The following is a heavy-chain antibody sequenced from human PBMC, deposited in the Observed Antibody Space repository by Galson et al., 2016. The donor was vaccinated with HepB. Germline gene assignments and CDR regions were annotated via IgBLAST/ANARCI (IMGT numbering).Heavy chain of an antibody. CDR1: GFTFTTYG. V-gene: IGHV3-23*01. J-gene: IGHJ6*02. Sequence: SLRLSCAASGFTFTTYGMTWVRQAPGKGLEWVSSIGGSGGATYYADSVRGRFTISRDNSKNTLDLQMNSLRAGDTAVYYCAKEITETAYYYYFYGLDVWGQGTTVTVSS. D-gene: IGHD1-7*01. CDR3: AKEITETAYYYYFYGLDV. CDR2: IGGSGGAT.